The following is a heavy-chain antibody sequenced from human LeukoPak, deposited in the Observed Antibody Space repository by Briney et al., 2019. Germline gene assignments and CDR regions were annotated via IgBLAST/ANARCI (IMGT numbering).Heavy chain of an antibody. J-gene: IGHJ6*03. D-gene: IGHD6-13*01. Sequence: PGGSLRLSCAASGFTFSSYAMSWVRQAPGKGLEWVSAISGSGGSTYYADSVKGRFTISRDNSKNTLYLQMNSLRAEDTAVYYCAKDLPSPSIAAAAYYYYYYMDVWGKATTVTVSS. CDR3: AKDLPSPSIAAAAYYYYYYMDV. V-gene: IGHV3-23*01. CDR2: ISGSGGST. CDR1: GFTFSSYA.